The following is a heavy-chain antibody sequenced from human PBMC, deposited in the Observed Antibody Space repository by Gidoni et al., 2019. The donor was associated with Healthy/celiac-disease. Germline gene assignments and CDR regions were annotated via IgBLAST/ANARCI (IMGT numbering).Heavy chain of an antibody. Sequence: QVQLQQWGAGLLKPSETLSLTCAVYGGSFSGYYSSWIRQPPGKGLEWIGEINHSGSTNYNPSLKSRVTISVDTSKNQFSLKLSSVTAADTAVYYCARAGYSGYDRDYWGQGTLVTVSS. CDR2: INHSGST. D-gene: IGHD5-12*01. CDR1: GGSFSGYY. J-gene: IGHJ4*02. CDR3: ARAGYSGYDRDY. V-gene: IGHV4-34*01.